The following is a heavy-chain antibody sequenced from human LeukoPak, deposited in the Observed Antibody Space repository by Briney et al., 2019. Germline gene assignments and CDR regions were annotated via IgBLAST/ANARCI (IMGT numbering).Heavy chain of an antibody. CDR3: ARRPRGVIIKSWFDS. CDR1: GGSFSGYY. J-gene: IGHJ5*01. Sequence: SETLSLTCAVYGGSFSGYYWSWIRQPPGKGLEWIGSIYHSGSTNYNPSLKSRVTISVDTSKNQFSLNLSSVTAADTAVYYCARRPRGVIIKSWFDSWGQGTLVTVSS. D-gene: IGHD3-10*01. CDR2: IYHSGST. V-gene: IGHV4-34*01.